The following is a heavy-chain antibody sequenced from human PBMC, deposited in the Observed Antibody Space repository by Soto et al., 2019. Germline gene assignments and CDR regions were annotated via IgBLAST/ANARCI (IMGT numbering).Heavy chain of an antibody. Sequence: PGESLKISCKGSGYSFTSYWISWVRQMPGKGLEWMGRIDPSDSYTNYSPSFQGHVTISADKSISTAYLQWSSLKASDTAMYYCARPLGYCSSTSCYTYWFDHWGRGTLVTVSS. D-gene: IGHD2-2*02. CDR2: IDPSDSYT. J-gene: IGHJ5*02. CDR3: ARPLGYCSSTSCYTYWFDH. CDR1: GYSFTSYW. V-gene: IGHV5-10-1*01.